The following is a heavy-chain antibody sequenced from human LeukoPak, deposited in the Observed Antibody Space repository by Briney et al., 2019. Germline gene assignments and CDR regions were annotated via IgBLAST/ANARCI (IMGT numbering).Heavy chain of an antibody. V-gene: IGHV4-30-2*01. CDR3: ARDTDSSGWYGAFDI. Sequence: PSETLSLTCTVSGGSISSGDYYWSWIRQPPGKGLEWIGYIYYSGSTYYNPSLKSRVTISVDRSKNQFSLKLSSVTAADTAVYYCARDTDSSGWYGAFDIWGQGTMVTVSS. D-gene: IGHD6-19*01. CDR2: IYYSGST. CDR1: GGSISSGDYY. J-gene: IGHJ3*02.